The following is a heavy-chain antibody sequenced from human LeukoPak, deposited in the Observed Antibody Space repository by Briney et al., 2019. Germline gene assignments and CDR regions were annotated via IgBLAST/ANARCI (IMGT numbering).Heavy chain of an antibody. Sequence: GESLKISCKGSGYSFTSYWIGWVRQLPGKGLEWMGIIYPGDSDTRYSPSFQGQVTISADKSISTAYLQWSSLKASDTAMYYCARTHVEMATRDAFDIWGQGTMVTVSS. CDR2: IYPGDSDT. V-gene: IGHV5-51*01. CDR3: ARTHVEMATRDAFDI. J-gene: IGHJ3*02. CDR1: GYSFTSYW. D-gene: IGHD5-24*01.